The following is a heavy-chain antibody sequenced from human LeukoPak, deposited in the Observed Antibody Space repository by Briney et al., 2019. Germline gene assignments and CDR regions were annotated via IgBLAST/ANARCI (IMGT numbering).Heavy chain of an antibody. Sequence: SETLSLTCTVSGGSISSYYWSWIRQPPGKGLEWMGYIYYSGSTNYNPSLKSRVTISVDTSKNQFSLKLSSVTAADTAAYYCASVTLGIAAAGTYYYMDVWGKGTTVTVSS. CDR2: IYYSGST. CDR1: GGSISSYY. D-gene: IGHD6-13*01. CDR3: ASVTLGIAAAGTYYYMDV. V-gene: IGHV4-59*01. J-gene: IGHJ6*03.